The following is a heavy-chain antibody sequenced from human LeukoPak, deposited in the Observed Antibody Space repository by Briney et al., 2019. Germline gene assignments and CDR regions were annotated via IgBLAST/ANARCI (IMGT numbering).Heavy chain of an antibody. CDR2: IRVYNGNT. Sequence: ASVKVSCKASGYTFTSYGINWVRQAPGQGLEWMGWIRVYNGNTNYAQKLRGRVTMTTDTSTSTAYMELRSLRSDDTAVYYCARGGTSGWRTPNDDYWGQGTLVTVSS. CDR3: ARGGTSGWRTPNDDY. J-gene: IGHJ4*02. V-gene: IGHV1-18*01. CDR1: GYTFTSYG. D-gene: IGHD6-19*01.